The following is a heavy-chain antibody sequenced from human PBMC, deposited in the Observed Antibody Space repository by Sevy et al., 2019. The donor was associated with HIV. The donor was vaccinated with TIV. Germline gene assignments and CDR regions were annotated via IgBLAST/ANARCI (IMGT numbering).Heavy chain of an antibody. CDR2: ISGRSSHI. CDR1: GFTFGDYY. D-gene: IGHD2-2*01. J-gene: IGHJ4*02. Sequence: GGSLRLSCAASGFTFGDYYMNWVRQAPGKGLEWVSSISGRSSHIHYADSVRGRFTISRDNAKNSLYLQMNSLRADDTAVYFCARDGGCSSTSCLIYSDSWGQGALVTVSS. CDR3: ARDGGCSSTSCLIYSDS. V-gene: IGHV3-21*06.